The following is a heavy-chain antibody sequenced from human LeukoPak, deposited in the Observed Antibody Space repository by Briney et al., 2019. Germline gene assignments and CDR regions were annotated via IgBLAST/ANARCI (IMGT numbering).Heavy chain of an antibody. V-gene: IGHV4-4*07. J-gene: IGHJ5*02. CDR2: IYTSGST. CDR3: ARGMYYYGSGSYFWFDP. D-gene: IGHD3-10*01. Sequence: PSETLSLTCTVSGGSISSYYWSWIRQPAGKGLEWIGRIYTSGSTNYNPSLKSRVTMSVDTSKNQFSLKLSSATAADTAVYYCARGMYYYGSGSYFWFDPWGQGTLVTVSS. CDR1: GGSISSYY.